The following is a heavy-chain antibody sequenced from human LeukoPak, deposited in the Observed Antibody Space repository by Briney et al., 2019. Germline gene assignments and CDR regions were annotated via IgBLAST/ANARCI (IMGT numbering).Heavy chain of an antibody. CDR3: AKDHYWSIDY. V-gene: IGHV3-74*01. CDR2: IKGDGIST. D-gene: IGHD3-3*01. Sequence: PGGSLRLSCAASGFDFSSNWMHWVRHAPGQGLVWVSRIKGDGISTNYADSVKGRFTLSRDIARNTLYLQMNSLRAEDTGVYYCAKDHYWSIDYWGRGTLVTVSS. J-gene: IGHJ4*02. CDR1: GFDFSSNW.